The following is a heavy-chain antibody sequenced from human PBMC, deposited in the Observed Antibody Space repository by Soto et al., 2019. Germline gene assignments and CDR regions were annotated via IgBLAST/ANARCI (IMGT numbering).Heavy chain of an antibody. CDR2: ISSSSSYT. J-gene: IGHJ6*02. CDR1: EFTFSDYY. V-gene: IGHV3-11*06. D-gene: IGHD5-18*01. CDR3: ARADTAMAHYYYYGMDV. Sequence: PGVSLRLSSAASEFTFSDYYMSWIRQAPGKGLEWVSYISSSSSYTNYADSVKGRFTISRDNAKNSLYLQMNSLRAEDTAVYYCARADTAMAHYYYYGMDVWGQGTTVTVSS.